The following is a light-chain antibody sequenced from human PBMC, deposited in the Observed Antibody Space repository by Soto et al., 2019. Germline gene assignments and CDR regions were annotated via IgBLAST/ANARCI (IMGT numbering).Light chain of an antibody. Sequence: DIQMTQSPSSLSASVGDRVTITCQASQDISNYLNWYQQKPGKAPKLLIYDADNLETGVPSRFSGSGSGTDFTFTISSLQPEDFATYYCQQYENPIFTFGPGTKVDIK. V-gene: IGKV1-33*01. CDR1: QDISNY. CDR3: QQYENPIFT. CDR2: DAD. J-gene: IGKJ3*01.